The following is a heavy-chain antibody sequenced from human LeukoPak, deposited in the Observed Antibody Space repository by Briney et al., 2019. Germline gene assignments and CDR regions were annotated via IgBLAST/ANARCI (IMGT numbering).Heavy chain of an antibody. CDR1: GYTFTTYD. V-gene: IGHV1-8*01. CDR3: ARGPNKSDGGNSGSAWFDP. Sequence: GASVKVSCKASGYTFTTYDINWVRQATGQGLERMGWMNPNSGNTGYAQKFQGRVTMTRNTSISTAYMELSSLRSEDTAVYYCARGPNKSDGGNSGSAWFDPWGQGTLVTDSS. CDR2: MNPNSGNT. D-gene: IGHD4-23*01. J-gene: IGHJ5*02.